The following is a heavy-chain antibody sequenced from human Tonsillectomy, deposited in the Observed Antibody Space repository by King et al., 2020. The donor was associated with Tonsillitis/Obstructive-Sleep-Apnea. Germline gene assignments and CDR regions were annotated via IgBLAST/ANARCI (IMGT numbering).Heavy chain of an antibody. CDR1: GFTFSSYG. J-gene: IGHJ4*02. CDR2: IWYDGSNK. V-gene: IGHV3-33*01. D-gene: IGHD6-13*01. CDR3: ARDGSIAGDGGD. Sequence: VQLVESGGGVVQPGRSLRLSCAASGFTFSSYGMHWVRPAPGKGLEWVAVIWYDGSNKYYADSVKGRFTISRDNSKNTLYLQMNSLRAEDTAVYYCARDGSIAGDGGDWGQGTLVTVSS.